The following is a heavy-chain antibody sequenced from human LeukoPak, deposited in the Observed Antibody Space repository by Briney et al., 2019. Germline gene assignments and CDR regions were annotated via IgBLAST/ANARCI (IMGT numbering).Heavy chain of an antibody. CDR2: ISGSGGST. V-gene: IGHV3-23*01. J-gene: IGHJ6*02. Sequence: GGSLRLSCAASGFTFSSYAMSWVRQAPGKGLEWVSAISGSGGSTYYADSVKGRFTISRDNSKNTLYLQMNSLRAEDTAVYYCARDRSSSSSRYYYGMDVWGQGTTVTVSS. CDR1: GFTFSSYA. D-gene: IGHD6-6*01. CDR3: ARDRSSSSSRYYYGMDV.